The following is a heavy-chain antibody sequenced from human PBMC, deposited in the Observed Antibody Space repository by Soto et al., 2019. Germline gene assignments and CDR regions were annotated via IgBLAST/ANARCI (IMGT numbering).Heavy chain of an antibody. CDR2: IYYSGST. CDR3: ARALSTMIVVVITSQSWFDP. D-gene: IGHD3-22*01. J-gene: IGHJ5*02. Sequence: SETLSLTCTVSGGSISSSSYYWGWIRQPPGKGLEWIGSIYYSGSTYYNPSLKSRVTISVDTSKNQFSLKLSSVTAADTAVYYCARALSTMIVVVITSQSWFDPWGQGTLVTVSS. CDR1: GGSISSSSYY. V-gene: IGHV4-39*01.